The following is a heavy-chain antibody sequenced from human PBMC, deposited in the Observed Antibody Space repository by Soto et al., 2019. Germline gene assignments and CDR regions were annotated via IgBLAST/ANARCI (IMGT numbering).Heavy chain of an antibody. D-gene: IGHD3-22*01. CDR1: GFTFSSYW. J-gene: IGHJ4*02. CDR3: ARDYYDSSGYSYYFDY. Sequence: GGSLRLSCAASGFTFSSYWMSWVRQAPGKGLEWVANIKQDGSEKYYVDSVKGRFTISRDNAKNSLYLQMNSLRAEDTAVYYCARDYYDSSGYSYYFDYWGQGTLVTVSS. CDR2: IKQDGSEK. V-gene: IGHV3-7*03.